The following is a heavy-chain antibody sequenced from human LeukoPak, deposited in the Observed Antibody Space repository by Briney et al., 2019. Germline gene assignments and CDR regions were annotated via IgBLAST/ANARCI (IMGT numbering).Heavy chain of an antibody. CDR2: ISGSGGGT. Sequence: GGSLRLSCAASGFTFSSIAMSWVRQAPDKGLEWVSTISGSGGGTYYADSVKGRFTISRDDSKNTLYLQMNSLRADDTAVYYRAKDLGRYRNNFFDYWGQGNLVTVSS. J-gene: IGHJ4*02. CDR3: AKDLGRYRNNFFDY. V-gene: IGHV3-23*01. CDR1: GFTFSSIA. D-gene: IGHD1-26*01.